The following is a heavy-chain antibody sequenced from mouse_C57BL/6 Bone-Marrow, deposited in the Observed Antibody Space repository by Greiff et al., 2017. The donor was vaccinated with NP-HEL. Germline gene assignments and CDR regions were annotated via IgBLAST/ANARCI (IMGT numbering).Heavy chain of an antibody. CDR3: ARSHGYPFAY. Sequence: EVQLVESGGGLVQPGGSLSLSCAASGFTFTDYYMSWVRQPPGKALEWLGFIRNKANGYTTEYSASVKGRFTISRDNSQSILYLQMNALRAEDSATYYCARSHGYPFAYWGQGTLVTVSA. J-gene: IGHJ3*01. CDR1: GFTFTDYY. CDR2: IRNKANGYTT. V-gene: IGHV7-3*01. D-gene: IGHD2-2*01.